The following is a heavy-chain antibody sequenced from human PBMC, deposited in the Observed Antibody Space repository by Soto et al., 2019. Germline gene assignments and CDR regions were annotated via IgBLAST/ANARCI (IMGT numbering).Heavy chain of an antibody. J-gene: IGHJ5*02. CDR3: AKKISDGTVAWFDP. CDR2: ISRSGDLT. CDR1: GFTFSNCA. D-gene: IGHD6-13*01. V-gene: IGHV3-23*01. Sequence: ELQLLESGGDLVQPGGSLRLSCAASGFTFSNCAMSWVRQAPGKGLEWVSAISRSGDLTYYADYVKRRFIISRDNSKNTLFLQINSLRAEDSAVYYCAKKISDGTVAWFDPWGQGTLVTVS.